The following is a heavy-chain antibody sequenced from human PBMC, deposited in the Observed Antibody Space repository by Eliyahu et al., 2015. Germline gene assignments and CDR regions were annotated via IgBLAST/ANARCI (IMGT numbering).Heavy chain of an antibody. CDR2: INPYNGNT. D-gene: IGHD6-6*01. CDR3: ARLLSTGGRPGLDP. J-gene: IGHJ5*02. Sequence: PGQRFEWMGWINPYNGNTKYTQMFQGRVTFSRDTSASTVYMEVRSLRSEDTAVYYCARLLSTGGRPGLDPWGQGTLVTVSS. V-gene: IGHV1-3*01.